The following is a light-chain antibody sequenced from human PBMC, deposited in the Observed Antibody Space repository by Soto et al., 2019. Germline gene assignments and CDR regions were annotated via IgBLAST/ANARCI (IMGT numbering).Light chain of an antibody. Sequence: QSALTQPASVSGSPGQSIAISCTGVRTDVADGYDYVSWYQQHPGQAPQLIIYDVSNRPSGVSDRFSGSKSGNTASLTISGLLAEDEAEYYGTSYTLSTPFYVFGTETNFTVL. CDR3: TSYTLSTPFYV. V-gene: IGLV2-14*03. CDR1: RTDVADGYDY. CDR2: DVS. J-gene: IGLJ1*01.